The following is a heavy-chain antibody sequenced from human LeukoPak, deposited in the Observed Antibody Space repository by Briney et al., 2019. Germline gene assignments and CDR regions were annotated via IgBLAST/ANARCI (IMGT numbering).Heavy chain of an antibody. D-gene: IGHD3-10*02. CDR3: AELGITMIGGV. Sequence: GGSLRLSCAASGFSFSYYEMNWVRQAPGKGLEWVSYISSSGSTIYYADSVKGRFTISRDNAKNSLYLQMNSLRAEDTAVYYCAELGITMIGGVWGKGTTVTISS. J-gene: IGHJ6*04. CDR1: GFSFSYYE. V-gene: IGHV3-48*03. CDR2: ISSSGSTI.